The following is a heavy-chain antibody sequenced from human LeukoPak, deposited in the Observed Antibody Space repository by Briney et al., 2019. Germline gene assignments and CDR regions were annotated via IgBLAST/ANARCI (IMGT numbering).Heavy chain of an antibody. Sequence: SETLSLTCTVSGVPISSYYWTWIRQPPGKGLEWIGNIHYSGSPNYNPSLKSRVTMSLDTSKNQFSLKLSSVTAADTAVYYCARPVDSSIWYDALDIWGQGTVVTVSS. CDR3: ARPVDSSIWYDALDI. V-gene: IGHV4-59*08. D-gene: IGHD6-13*01. CDR2: IHYSGSP. J-gene: IGHJ3*02. CDR1: GVPISSYY.